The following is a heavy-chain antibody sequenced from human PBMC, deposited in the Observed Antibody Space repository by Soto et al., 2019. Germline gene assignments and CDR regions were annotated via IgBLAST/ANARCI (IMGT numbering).Heavy chain of an antibody. CDR3: AKDQTDVTLFDY. J-gene: IGHJ4*02. D-gene: IGHD2-21*02. Sequence: GGSLRLSCAASGFSFSSLAMSWVRQAPGKGLEWVSSISGRGVDTLYADSVKGRFTISRGNSRNTLYLQVNSLRAEDPAVYYCAKDQTDVTLFDYWGQGTLVTVSS. CDR2: ISGRGVDT. V-gene: IGHV3-23*01. CDR1: GFSFSSLA.